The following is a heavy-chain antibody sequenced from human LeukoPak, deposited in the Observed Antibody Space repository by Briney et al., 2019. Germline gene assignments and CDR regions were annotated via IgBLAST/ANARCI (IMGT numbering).Heavy chain of an antibody. Sequence: SVKVSCKASGGTSSTYTITWVRQAPGQGLEWMGGIIPIFRTPNYAQKFQGKVTITTDESTSTAYMELSSLKSEDTAIYYCARVDRYYFYLDVWGKGTTVTVS. V-gene: IGHV1-69*05. J-gene: IGHJ6*03. CDR3: ARVDRYYFYLDV. CDR1: GGTSSTYT. CDR2: IIPIFRTP.